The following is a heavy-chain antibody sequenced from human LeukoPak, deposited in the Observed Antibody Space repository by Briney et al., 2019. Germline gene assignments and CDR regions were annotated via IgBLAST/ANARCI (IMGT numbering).Heavy chain of an antibody. J-gene: IGHJ4*02. CDR1: GFTFDDYA. CDR2: ISWGGCRS. D-gene: IGHD4-23*01. CDR3: AKDKGTVVMDNFDY. Sequence: GGAVRLSCAASGFTFDDYAMHWVRQAPGKGLEWVSLISWGGCRSYYVDSVKGRFTISRDNSKNSLYLQMNSLRTEDTALYYCAKDKGTVVMDNFDYWGQGTLVTASS. V-gene: IGHV3-43*02.